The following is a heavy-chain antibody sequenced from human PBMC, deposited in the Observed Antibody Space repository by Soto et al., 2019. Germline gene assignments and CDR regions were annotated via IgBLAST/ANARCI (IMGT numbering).Heavy chain of an antibody. V-gene: IGHV3-30*18. Sequence: QVQLVESGRGVVQPGRSLRLSCAASGFTFSNYGMHWVRQAPGKGLEWLAIISHDGSDLKYADSVKGRFTISRDNSRNTLYLQIDSLRPEDTAMYYCAKCVSNLGVIHGPNGLIDSWGQGTLVTVSS. CDR3: AKCVSNLGVIHGPNGLIDS. CDR1: GFTFSNYG. CDR2: ISHDGSDL. J-gene: IGHJ4*02. D-gene: IGHD2-8*01.